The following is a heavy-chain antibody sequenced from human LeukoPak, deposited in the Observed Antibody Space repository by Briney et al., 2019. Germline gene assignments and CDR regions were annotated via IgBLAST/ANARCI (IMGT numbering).Heavy chain of an antibody. CDR1: GYTFTSYD. Sequence: ASVTVSCKASGYTFTSYDINWVRQATGQGLEWMGWMNPNSGNTGYAQKFQGRVTITRNTSISTAYMELSSLRSEDTAVYYCARARDFWSPADYWGQGTLVTVSS. CDR2: MNPNSGNT. CDR3: ARARDFWSPADY. J-gene: IGHJ4*02. V-gene: IGHV1-8*03. D-gene: IGHD3-3*01.